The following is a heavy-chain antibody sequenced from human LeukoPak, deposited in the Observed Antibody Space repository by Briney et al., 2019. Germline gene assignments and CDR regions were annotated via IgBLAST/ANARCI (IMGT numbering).Heavy chain of an antibody. D-gene: IGHD3-3*01. J-gene: IGHJ6*02. CDR2: ISAYNGNT. Sequence: ASVKVSCKASGYTFTSSGISWVRQAPGQGLEWMGWISAYNGNTNYAQKLQGRVTMTTDTSTSTAYMELRSLRSDDTAVYYCAREYYDFWSGYLYPPSTGMDVWGQGTTVTVSS. V-gene: IGHV1-18*01. CDR1: GYTFTSSG. CDR3: AREYYDFWSGYLYPPSTGMDV.